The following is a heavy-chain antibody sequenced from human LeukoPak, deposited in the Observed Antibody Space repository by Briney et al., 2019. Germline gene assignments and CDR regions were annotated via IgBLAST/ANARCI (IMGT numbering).Heavy chain of an antibody. Sequence: ASVKVCCKASGYTFTGYYMHWVRQAPGQGLEWMGWINPKSGDTNYAPNFLGRVTMTRDTSISTVYMELSRLRSDDTAVYYCARRGPHFDYWGQGTLVTVSS. CDR2: INPKSGDT. V-gene: IGHV1-2*02. CDR3: ARRGPHFDY. CDR1: GYTFTGYY. J-gene: IGHJ4*02. D-gene: IGHD3-10*01.